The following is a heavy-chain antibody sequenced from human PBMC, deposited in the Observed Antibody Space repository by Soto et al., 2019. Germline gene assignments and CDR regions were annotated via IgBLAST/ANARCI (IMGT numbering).Heavy chain of an antibody. Sequence: SETLSLTCAVYGGSFSGYYWSWIRQPPGKGLEWIGEINHSGSTNYNPSLKSRVTISVDTSKNQFSLKLSSVTAADTAVYYCARGGGIAARPDWYFDLWGRGTLVTVSS. CDR3: ARGGGIAARPDWYFDL. J-gene: IGHJ2*01. CDR2: INHSGST. CDR1: GGSFSGYY. D-gene: IGHD6-6*01. V-gene: IGHV4-34*01.